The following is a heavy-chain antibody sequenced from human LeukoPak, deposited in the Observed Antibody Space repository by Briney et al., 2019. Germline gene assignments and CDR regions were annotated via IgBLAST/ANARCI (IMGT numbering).Heavy chain of an antibody. V-gene: IGHV4-34*01. Sequence: SSETLSLTCAVYGGSFSGYYWSWIRQPPGKGLEWIGEINHSGSTNYNPSLKSRVTISVDTSRNQFSLKLSSVTAADTAVYYCARNGDYDFWSGYYTPLDYWGQGTLVTVSS. J-gene: IGHJ4*02. CDR2: INHSGST. CDR3: ARNGDYDFWSGYYTPLDY. CDR1: GGSFSGYY. D-gene: IGHD3-3*01.